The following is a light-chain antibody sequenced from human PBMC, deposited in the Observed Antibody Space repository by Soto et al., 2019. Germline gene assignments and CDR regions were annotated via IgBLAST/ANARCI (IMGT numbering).Light chain of an antibody. J-gene: IGKJ4*01. CDR2: AAS. CDR1: QGISNY. Sequence: DIQMTQSPSSLSASVGDRVNITCRASQGISNYLAWYQQKPGKVPTLLIYAASTLQSGVPSRFSGSGSGTDFILTISSLQPDDVATYYCQKYNSAPPLTFGAGTKVDIK. CDR3: QKYNSAPPLT. V-gene: IGKV1-27*01.